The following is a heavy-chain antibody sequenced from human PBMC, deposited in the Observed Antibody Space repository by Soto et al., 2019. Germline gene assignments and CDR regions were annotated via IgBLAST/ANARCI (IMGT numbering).Heavy chain of an antibody. CDR1: GGTFSSYA. CDR3: AYTYSSSSSYFDY. V-gene: IGHV1-69*13. D-gene: IGHD6-6*01. J-gene: IGHJ4*02. Sequence: SVKVSCKXSGGTFSSYAISWVRQAPGQGLEWMGGIIPIFGTANYAQKFQGRVTITADESTSTAYMELSSLRSEDTAVYYCAYTYSSSSSYFDYWGQGTLVTVS. CDR2: IIPIFGTA.